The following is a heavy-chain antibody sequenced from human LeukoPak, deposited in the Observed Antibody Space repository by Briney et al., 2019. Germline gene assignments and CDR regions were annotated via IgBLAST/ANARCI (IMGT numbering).Heavy chain of an antibody. J-gene: IGHJ4*02. D-gene: IGHD3-22*01. CDR1: GGSISSGGFS. Sequence: SETLSLTCGVSGGSISSGGFSWSWIRQPPGKGLEWIGYIYYSGSTNYNPSLKSRVTISVDTSKNQFSLKLSSVTAADTAVYYCARALRPPYYYDSSGLVFDYWGQGTLVTVSS. V-gene: IGHV4-61*08. CDR2: IYYSGST. CDR3: ARALRPPYYYDSSGLVFDY.